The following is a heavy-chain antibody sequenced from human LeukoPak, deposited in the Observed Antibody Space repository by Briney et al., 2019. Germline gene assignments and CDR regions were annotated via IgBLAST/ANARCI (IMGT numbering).Heavy chain of an antibody. J-gene: IGHJ4*02. V-gene: IGHV3-15*01. CDR2: IKSKTDGGTT. Sequence: RQSLRLSCAAAAFTFSNAWMSWVSQAPGKGLEWVGRIKSKTDGGTTDYAAPVKGRFTISRDESKNTLYLQMNSLKTEDTAVYYCTTESQVYYFDYWGQGTLVTVSS. CDR1: AFTFSNAW. D-gene: IGHD1-14*01. CDR3: TTESQVYYFDY.